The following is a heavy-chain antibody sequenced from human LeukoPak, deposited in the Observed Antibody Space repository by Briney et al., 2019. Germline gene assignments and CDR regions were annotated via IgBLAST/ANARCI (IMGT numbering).Heavy chain of an antibody. Sequence: PSETLSLTCTVSGGSISSSNYYWSWIRQPAGKGLEWIGRIYTSGSTNYNPSLKSRVTISVDTSKNQFSLKLSSVTAADTAVYYCARGLWFGDENPPYFDYWGQGTLVTVSS. V-gene: IGHV4-61*02. CDR3: ARGLWFGDENPPYFDY. CDR1: GGSISSSNYY. J-gene: IGHJ4*02. D-gene: IGHD3-10*01. CDR2: IYTSGST.